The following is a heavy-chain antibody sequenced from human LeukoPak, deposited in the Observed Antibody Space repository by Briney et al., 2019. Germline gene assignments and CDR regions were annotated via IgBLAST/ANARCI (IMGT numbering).Heavy chain of an antibody. V-gene: IGHV1-2*02. J-gene: IGHJ5*02. CDR1: GYTFTDDY. CDR3: ARWGGVQFDP. D-gene: IGHD2-8*01. CDR2: INTNTGET. Sequence: ASVKVSCKTSGYTFTDDYLHWVRQAPGQGLEWMGWINTNTGETNYAQKFQGRVTMTRDTSISTVYMELTSLTSDDTAVYYCARWGGVQFDPWGQGTLVTVSS.